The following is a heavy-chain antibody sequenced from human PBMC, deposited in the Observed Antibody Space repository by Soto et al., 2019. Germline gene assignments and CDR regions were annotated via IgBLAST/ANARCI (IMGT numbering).Heavy chain of an antibody. D-gene: IGHD6-13*01. Sequence: GESLKISCKGSGYSFTSYWIGWVRQMPGKGLEWMGIIYPGDSDTRYSPSFQGQVTISADKSISTAYLQWSSLKASDTAMYYCARQVAAAVDDYYYYGMDVWGQGTTVTVSS. V-gene: IGHV5-51*01. CDR2: IYPGDSDT. CDR3: ARQVAAAVDDYYYYGMDV. J-gene: IGHJ6*02. CDR1: GYSFTSYW.